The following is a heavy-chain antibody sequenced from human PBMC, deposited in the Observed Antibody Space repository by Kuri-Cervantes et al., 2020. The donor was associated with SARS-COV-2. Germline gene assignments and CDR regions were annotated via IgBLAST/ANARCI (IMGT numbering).Heavy chain of an antibody. CDR1: GGSFSGYY. CDR3: ARGGYLTPDAFDI. V-gene: IGHV4-34*01. D-gene: IGHD2-15*01. CDR2: INHSGST. J-gene: IGHJ3*02. Sequence: GSLRLSCAVYGGSFSGYYWSWICQPPGKGLEWIGEINHSGSTNYNPSLKSRVTISVDTSKNQFSLKLSSVTAADTAVYYCARGGYLTPDAFDIWGQGTRVTVSS.